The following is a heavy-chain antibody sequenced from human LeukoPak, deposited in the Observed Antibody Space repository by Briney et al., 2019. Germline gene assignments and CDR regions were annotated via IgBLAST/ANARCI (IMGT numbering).Heavy chain of an antibody. CDR1: GFIFSPYA. D-gene: IGHD7-27*01. CDR3: ARDHNWGFDF. Sequence: GGSLRLSCAASGFIFSPYAMNWVRQAPGMGLEWVSYISSTYDIYYSDSVRGRFTISRDNAKNSVYLQMNSLRDEDTAVYYCARDHNWGFDFWGQGTLVAVSS. V-gene: IGHV3-48*02. J-gene: IGHJ4*02. CDR2: ISSTYDI.